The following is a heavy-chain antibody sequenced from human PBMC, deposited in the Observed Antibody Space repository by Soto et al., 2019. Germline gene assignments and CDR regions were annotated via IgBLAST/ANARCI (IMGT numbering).Heavy chain of an antibody. CDR2: IWYDGSNK. CDR1: GFTFSSYG. J-gene: IGHJ4*02. D-gene: IGHD6-13*01. Sequence: GWSLRLSCAASGFTFSSYGMHWVRQATGKGLEWVAVIWYDGSNKYYADSVKGRFTISRDNSKNTLYLQMNSLRAEDTAVYYCARDRGLIAAAGVGEYYFDYWGQGTLVTVSS. V-gene: IGHV3-33*01. CDR3: ARDRGLIAAAGVGEYYFDY.